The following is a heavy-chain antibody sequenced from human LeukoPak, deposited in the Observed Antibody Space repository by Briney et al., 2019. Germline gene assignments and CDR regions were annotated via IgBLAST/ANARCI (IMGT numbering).Heavy chain of an antibody. CDR2: INHSGST. Sequence: PSETLSLTCAVYGGSFSGYYWSWIRQPPGKGLEWIGEINHSGSTKYNPSFKSRVTILVKTSKNQFSLKLSSVTAADTAVYYCARSHYDFWSGYLPGDYYYYFVDVWGKGTTVTVSS. CDR3: ARSHYDFWSGYLPGDYYYYFVDV. D-gene: IGHD3-3*01. V-gene: IGHV4-34*01. CDR1: GGSFSGYY. J-gene: IGHJ6*03.